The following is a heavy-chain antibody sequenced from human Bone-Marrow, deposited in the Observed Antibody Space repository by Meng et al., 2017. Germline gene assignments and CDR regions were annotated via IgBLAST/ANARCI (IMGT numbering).Heavy chain of an antibody. V-gene: IGHV1-69*01. CDR3: ATIGRYCSSTSCLNWFDP. J-gene: IGHJ5*02. D-gene: IGHD2-2*01. CDR2: IIPIFGTA. CDR1: GGTFSSYA. Sequence: QGELVQSGAEVKKPGSSGKVSCKASGGTFSSYAISWVRQAPGQGLEWMGGIIPIFGTANYAQKFQGRVTITADESTSTAYMELSSLRSEDTAVYYCATIGRYCSSTSCLNWFDPWGQGTLVTVSS.